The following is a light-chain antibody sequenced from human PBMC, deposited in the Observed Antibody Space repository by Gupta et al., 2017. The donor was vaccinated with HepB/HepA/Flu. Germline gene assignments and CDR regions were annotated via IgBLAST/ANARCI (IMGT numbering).Light chain of an antibody. CDR3: SAWAASTHGSDV. Sequence: QSVLTQPPSASGTPGQIVTISCSGSSSNIGSNTVNWYQQIPGTAPQLLIYSNTQRPSGFHDRFAGYTDCNYVYPAARGLQFNNEADEAGSAWAASTHGSDVFGSGTKFTVL. J-gene: IGLJ1*01. CDR2: SNT. CDR1: SSNIGSNT. V-gene: IGLV1-44*01.